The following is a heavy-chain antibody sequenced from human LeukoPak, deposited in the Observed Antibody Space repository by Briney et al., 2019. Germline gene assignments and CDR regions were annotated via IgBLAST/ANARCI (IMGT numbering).Heavy chain of an antibody. CDR2: ISSSSYT. Sequence: PGGSLRLSCAASGFTFSDYYMSWIRQAPGKGLEWVSYISSSSYTNYADSVKGRFTISRDNAKNSLYLQMNSLRAEDTAVYYCARFADSSGPYYFDYWGQGTLVTVSS. CDR3: ARFADSSGPYYFDY. D-gene: IGHD6-19*01. V-gene: IGHV3-11*06. CDR1: GFTFSDYY. J-gene: IGHJ4*02.